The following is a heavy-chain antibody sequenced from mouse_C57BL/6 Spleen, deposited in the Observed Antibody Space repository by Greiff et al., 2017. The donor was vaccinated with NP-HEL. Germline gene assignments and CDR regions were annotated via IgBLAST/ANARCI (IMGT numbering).Heavy chain of an antibody. J-gene: IGHJ4*01. V-gene: IGHV5-16*01. D-gene: IGHD2-5*01. CDR2: INYDGSST. Sequence: EVQRVESEGGLVQPGRSMKLSCTASGFTFSDYYMAWVRQVPEKGLEWVANINYDGSSTYYLDSLKSRFIISRDNAKNILYLQMSSLKSEDTATYYCAREGGSNFPYAMDYWGQGTSVTVSS. CDR1: GFTFSDYY. CDR3: AREGGSNFPYAMDY.